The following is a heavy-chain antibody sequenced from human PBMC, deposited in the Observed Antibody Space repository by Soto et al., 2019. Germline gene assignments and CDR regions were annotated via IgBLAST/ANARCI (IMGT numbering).Heavy chain of an antibody. CDR3: ARAYYDSSGYPTPSYYYGMDV. CDR2: INHSGST. Sequence: SETLSLTCAVYGGSFSGYYWSWIRQPPGKGLEWIGEINHSGSTNYNPSLKSRVTISVDTPKNQFSLKLSSVTAADTAVYYCARAYYDSSGYPTPSYYYGMDVWGQGTTVTVSS. D-gene: IGHD3-22*01. CDR1: GGSFSGYY. J-gene: IGHJ6*02. V-gene: IGHV4-34*01.